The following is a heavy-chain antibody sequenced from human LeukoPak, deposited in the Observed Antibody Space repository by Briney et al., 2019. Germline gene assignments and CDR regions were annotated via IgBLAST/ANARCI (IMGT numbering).Heavy chain of an antibody. V-gene: IGHV1-69*05. D-gene: IGHD4-23*01. CDR3: ARDSVHGGNSFLDS. J-gene: IGHJ4*02. CDR1: GGTFSSYA. CDR2: IIPIFGTA. Sequence: GASVKVSCKASGGTFSSYAISWVRQAPGQGLEWMGGIIPIFGTANYAQKFQGRVTLTTDTSTSTGYMELRSLRLDDSALFYCARDSVHGGNSFLDSWGQGTLVTVSS.